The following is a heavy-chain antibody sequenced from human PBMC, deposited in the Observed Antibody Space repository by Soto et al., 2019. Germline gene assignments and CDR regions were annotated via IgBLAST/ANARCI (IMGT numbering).Heavy chain of an antibody. J-gene: IGHJ4*02. CDR1: GFSLSTSGVG. V-gene: IGHV2-5*02. D-gene: IGHD3-22*01. CDR3: AHTLIVVVTARGAQFDY. Sequence: QITLKESGPTLVKPTQTLTLTCTFSGFSLSTSGVGVGWIRQPPGKALEWLALIYWDDDKRYSPSLKSRLTITKDTSKNQVVLTMTNMDPVDTATYYCAHTLIVVVTARGAQFDYWGQGTLVTVSS. CDR2: IYWDDDK.